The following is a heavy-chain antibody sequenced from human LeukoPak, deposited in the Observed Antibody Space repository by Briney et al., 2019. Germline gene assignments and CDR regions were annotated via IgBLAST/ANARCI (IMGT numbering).Heavy chain of an antibody. V-gene: IGHV3-21*01. CDR3: ARAGYYDSSGYYY. CDR2: ISSSSSYI. CDR1: GFTFSSYS. J-gene: IGHJ4*02. Sequence: TGGSLRLSCAAPGFTFSSYSMNWVRQAPGKGLEWVSSISSSSSYIYYADSVKGRFTISRDNAKNSLYLQMNSLRAEDTVVYYCARAGYYDSSGYYYWGQGTLVTVSS. D-gene: IGHD3-22*01.